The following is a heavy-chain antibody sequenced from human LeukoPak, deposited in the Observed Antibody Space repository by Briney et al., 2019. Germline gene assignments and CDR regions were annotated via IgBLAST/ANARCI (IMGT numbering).Heavy chain of an antibody. CDR2: IYSSGST. D-gene: IGHD3-22*01. CDR1: GGSISSSSYY. Sequence: SETLSLTCIVSGGSISSSSYYWGWIRQPPGKGLEWIGSIYSSGSTYYNPSLKSRVTISVETSKNQFSLKLSSVTAADTAVYYCARDSSGYYYPYWGQGTLVTVSS. CDR3: ARDSSGYYYPY. J-gene: IGHJ4*02. V-gene: IGHV4-39*07.